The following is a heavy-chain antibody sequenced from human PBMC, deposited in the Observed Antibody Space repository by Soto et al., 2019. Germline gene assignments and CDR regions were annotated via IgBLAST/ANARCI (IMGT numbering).Heavy chain of an antibody. Sequence: QVQLVQSGAEVKKPGASVKVSCKASGYTFTGYYMHWVRQAPGQGLEWMGWINPNSGGTNYAQKLQGRVTMTTDTSTSTAYMELRSLRSDDTAVYYCAQDSGYAPYYFDYWGQGTLVTVSS. V-gene: IGHV1-2*02. CDR1: GYTFTGYY. CDR2: INPNSGGT. CDR3: AQDSGYAPYYFDY. J-gene: IGHJ4*02. D-gene: IGHD5-12*01.